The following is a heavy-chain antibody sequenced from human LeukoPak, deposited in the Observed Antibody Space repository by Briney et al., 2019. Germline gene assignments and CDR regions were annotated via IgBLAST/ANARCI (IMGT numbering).Heavy chain of an antibody. D-gene: IGHD2-21*01. CDR1: GGSTSSGDYY. CDR2: IYYSGST. CDR3: ARDNCGGDCYYNWFDP. J-gene: IGHJ5*02. Sequence: SQTLSLTCTVSGGSTSSGDYYWSWIRQPPGKGLEWIGYIYYSGSTYYNPSLKSRVTISVDTSKNQFSLKLSSVTAADTAVYYCARDNCGGDCYYNWFDPWGQGTLVTVSS. V-gene: IGHV4-30-4*08.